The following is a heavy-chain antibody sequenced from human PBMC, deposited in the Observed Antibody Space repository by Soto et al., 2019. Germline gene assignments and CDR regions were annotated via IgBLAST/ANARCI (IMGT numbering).Heavy chain of an antibody. J-gene: IGHJ6*03. D-gene: IGHD4-17*01. CDR1: GDTFSNHT. V-gene: IGHV1-69*04. CDR3: ARVAEMGTVTKGYYYYMDV. Sequence: QVQLVQSGAEVKKPGSSVKVSCKASGDTFSNHTISWVRQAPGQGLEWMGRIIPMLGVANYAQKFQGRVTFTPDKYTSTAYLELSSLRSADTAVYYCARVAEMGTVTKGYYYYMDVWGKGTKVTGSS. CDR2: IIPMLGVA.